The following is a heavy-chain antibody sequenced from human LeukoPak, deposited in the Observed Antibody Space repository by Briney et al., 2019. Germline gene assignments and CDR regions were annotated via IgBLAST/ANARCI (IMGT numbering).Heavy chain of an antibody. CDR1: EFTFSNYS. CDR3: ARSTVVVPAAIDY. Sequence: PGGSLRLSCAASEFTFSNYSMNWVRQAPGKGLEWVSSISSSSSYIYYADSVKGRFTISRDNAKNSLYLQMNSLRAEDTAVYYCARSTVVVPAAIDYWGQGTLVTVSS. V-gene: IGHV3-21*01. CDR2: ISSSSSYI. J-gene: IGHJ4*02. D-gene: IGHD2-2*01.